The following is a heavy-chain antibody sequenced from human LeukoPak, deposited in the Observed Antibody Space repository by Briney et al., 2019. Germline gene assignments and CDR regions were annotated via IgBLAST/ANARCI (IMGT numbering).Heavy chain of an antibody. CDR3: ARSGPPYGLDV. J-gene: IGHJ6*02. Sequence: GGSLRLSCAASGFSLNNHWMTWVRQPPGEGLEWVANIKQDGSEIYYVDSVKGRFTISRDNAKNSLYLQMNTLRGDDTAIYYCARSGPPYGLDVWGQGTTVTVSS. CDR2: IKQDGSEI. V-gene: IGHV3-7*01. CDR1: GFSLNNHW.